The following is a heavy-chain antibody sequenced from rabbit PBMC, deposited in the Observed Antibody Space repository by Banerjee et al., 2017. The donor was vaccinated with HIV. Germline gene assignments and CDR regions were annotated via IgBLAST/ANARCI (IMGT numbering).Heavy chain of an antibody. V-gene: IGHV1S45*01. Sequence: QEQLEESGGDLVEPEGSLTLTCTASGFSFRNKYVIYWVRQAPGKGLEWIACIYGGSSGTTYYASWAKGRFTISKTSSTTVTLQMTSLTAADTATYFCARDLAGVIGWNFNLWGPGTLVTVS. CDR3: ARDLAGVIGWNFNL. D-gene: IGHD4-1*01. CDR1: GFSFRNKYV. J-gene: IGHJ4*01. CDR2: IYGGSSGTT.